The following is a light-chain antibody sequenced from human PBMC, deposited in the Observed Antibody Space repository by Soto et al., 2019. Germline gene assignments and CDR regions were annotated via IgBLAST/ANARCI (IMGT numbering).Light chain of an antibody. V-gene: IGLV1-44*01. CDR2: SNN. CDR1: SSNIGSNT. Sequence: QSVLTQPPSASGTPGQRGTISCSGSSSNIGSNTVNWYQQLPGTAPKLLIYSNNQRPSGVPDRFSGSKSGTSASLAISGPQSEDEADYYCAAWDDSLNGPHVVFGGGTKLTVL. J-gene: IGLJ2*01. CDR3: AAWDDSLNGPHVV.